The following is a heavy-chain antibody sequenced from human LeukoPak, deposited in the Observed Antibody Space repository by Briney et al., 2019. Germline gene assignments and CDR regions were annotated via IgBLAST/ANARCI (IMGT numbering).Heavy chain of an antibody. CDR3: SYSSTIFGVVIAMDV. CDR2: IKSKIDNETT. V-gene: IGHV3-15*01. CDR1: GLTFSYAL. D-gene: IGHD3-3*01. J-gene: IGHJ6*03. Sequence: PGGSLRLSCAASGLTFSYALMNWVRQAPGKGLEWVGRIKSKIDNETTDYAAPVKGRFTISRDDSKSTLYLQMNSLKTEDTAVYYCSYSSTIFGVVIAMDVWGKGTTVTVSS.